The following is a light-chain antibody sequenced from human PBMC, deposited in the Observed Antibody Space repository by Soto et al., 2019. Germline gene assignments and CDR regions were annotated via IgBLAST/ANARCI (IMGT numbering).Light chain of an antibody. CDR1: QGIGRW. V-gene: IGKV1-12*01. Sequence: DIQMTQSPSSVSASIGERFTLTCRASQGIGRWLAWYQQKQGKAPELLIYAASSLQRGVPSRFSGSGSGTDVALNLSNLQPEDFSTYYCPQVYSFPPLTFGGGTNVEI. CDR2: AAS. CDR3: PQVYSFPPLT. J-gene: IGKJ4*01.